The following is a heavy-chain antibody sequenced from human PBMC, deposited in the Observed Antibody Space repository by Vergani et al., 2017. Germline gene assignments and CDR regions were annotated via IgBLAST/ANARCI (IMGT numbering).Heavy chain of an antibody. CDR3: ARGAGDAMADIEYFQH. V-gene: IGHV1-8*01. D-gene: IGHD6-19*01. CDR1: GYTFTSYD. CDR2: MNPNSCKT. J-gene: IGHJ1*01. Sequence: QVQLVQSGAEVKKPGASVKVSCKASGYTFTSYDINWVRQATGQGLEWMGWMNPNSCKTGYAQKFQGIVTMTRNTSISTAYMELSSLRSEDTAVYYCARGAGDAMADIEYFQHWGQGTLVTVSS.